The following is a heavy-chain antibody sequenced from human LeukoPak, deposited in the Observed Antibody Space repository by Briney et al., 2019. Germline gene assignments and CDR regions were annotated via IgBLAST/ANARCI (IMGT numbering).Heavy chain of an antibody. CDR2: MTGSGDTK. J-gene: IGHJ5*02. CDR1: GFTFSTYV. Sequence: GGSLRLSCTASGFTFSTYVMTWVRQAPGKGLEWVSGMTGSGDTKYYADSVKGRFTISRDNSKNTLYLQMNSVRAEDTAVYYCARKTVEVYYGALDPWGQGALVTVAS. D-gene: IGHD3-3*01. CDR3: ARKTVEVYYGALDP. V-gene: IGHV3-23*01.